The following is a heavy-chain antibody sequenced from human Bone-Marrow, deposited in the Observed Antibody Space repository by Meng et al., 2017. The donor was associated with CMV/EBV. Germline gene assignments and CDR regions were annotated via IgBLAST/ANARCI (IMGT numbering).Heavy chain of an antibody. CDR1: GYTFTSYG. CDR2: ISAYNGNT. CDR3: ARGGDIVVVPAAIVYYYYGMDV. V-gene: IGHV1-8*03. D-gene: IGHD2-2*01. Sequence: ASVKVSCKASGYTFTSYGISWVRQAPGQGLEWMGWISAYNGNTGYAQKFQGRVAITRNTSISTAYMELSSLRSEDTAVYYCARGGDIVVVPAAIVYYYYGMDVWGQGTTVTVSS. J-gene: IGHJ6*02.